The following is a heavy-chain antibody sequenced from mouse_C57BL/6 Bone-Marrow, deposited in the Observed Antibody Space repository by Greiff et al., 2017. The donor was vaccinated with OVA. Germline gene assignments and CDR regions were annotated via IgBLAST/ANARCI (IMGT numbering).Heavy chain of an antibody. Sequence: EVQLQQSGPELVKPGASVKISCKASGYTFTDYYMNWVKQSHGKSLEWIGDINPNNGGTSYNQKFKGKATLTVDKSSSTAYMELRSLTSEDSAVYYCASGFYYYGSYYAMDYWGQGTSVTVSS. CDR2: INPNNGGT. V-gene: IGHV1-26*01. J-gene: IGHJ4*01. CDR1: GYTFTDYY. D-gene: IGHD1-1*01. CDR3: ASGFYYYGSYYAMDY.